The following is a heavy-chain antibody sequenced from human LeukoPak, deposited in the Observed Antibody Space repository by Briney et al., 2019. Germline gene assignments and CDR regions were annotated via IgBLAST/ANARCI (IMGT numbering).Heavy chain of an antibody. CDR1: GYTFTSYY. J-gene: IGHJ5*02. V-gene: IGHV1-46*01. D-gene: IGHD2-15*01. CDR3: ARDRYCSGGSCRRFDP. CDR2: INPSGGST. Sequence: GASVKVSCKASGYTFTSYYMHWVRQAPGQGLGWMGIINPSGGSTSYAQKFQGRVTMTRDMSTSTVYMELSSLRSEDTAVYYCARDRYCSGGSCRRFDPWGQGTLVTVSS.